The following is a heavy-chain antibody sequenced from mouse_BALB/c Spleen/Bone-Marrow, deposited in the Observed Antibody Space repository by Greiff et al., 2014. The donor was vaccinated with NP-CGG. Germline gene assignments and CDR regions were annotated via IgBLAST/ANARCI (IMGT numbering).Heavy chain of an antibody. CDR2: ISSGGSYT. CDR3: ASLTGRDY. Sequence: EVQRVESGGGLVKPGGSLKLSCAASGFTFSGYAMSWVRQTPEKRLEWVATISSGGSYTYYPDSVKGRFTISRDNAKNTLYLQMGSLRSEDTAMYYCASLTGRDYWGQGTTLTVSA. J-gene: IGHJ2*01. D-gene: IGHD4-1*01. V-gene: IGHV5-9-3*01. CDR1: GFTFSGYA.